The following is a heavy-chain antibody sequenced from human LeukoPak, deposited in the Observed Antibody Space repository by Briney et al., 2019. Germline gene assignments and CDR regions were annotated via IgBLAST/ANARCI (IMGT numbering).Heavy chain of an antibody. J-gene: IGHJ5*02. CDR1: GDSVSSNSAA. Sequence: SQTLSLTCAISGDSVSSNSAAWNWIRQSPSRGLEWLGRTYYRSKWYNDYAVSVKSRITINPDTSKNQFSLQLNSVTPEDTAVYYCARSNHYGSGTPYNWFDPWGQGTLVTVSS. V-gene: IGHV6-1*01. D-gene: IGHD3-10*01. CDR2: TYYRSKWYN. CDR3: ARSNHYGSGTPYNWFDP.